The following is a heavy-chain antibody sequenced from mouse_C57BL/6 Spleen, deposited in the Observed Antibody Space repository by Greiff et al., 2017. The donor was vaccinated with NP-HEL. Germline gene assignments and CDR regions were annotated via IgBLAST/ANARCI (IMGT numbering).Heavy chain of an antibody. J-gene: IGHJ3*01. CDR1: GYTFTSYW. V-gene: IGHV1-64*01. CDR3: ARSTTVVANPFAY. D-gene: IGHD1-1*01. CDR2: IHPNSGST. Sequence: VQLQQPGAELVKPGASVKLSCKASGYTFTSYWMHWVKQRPGQGLEWIGMIHPNSGSTNYNEKFKSKATLTVDKSSSTAYMQLSSLTSEDSAVYYCARSTTVVANPFAYWGQGTLVTVSA.